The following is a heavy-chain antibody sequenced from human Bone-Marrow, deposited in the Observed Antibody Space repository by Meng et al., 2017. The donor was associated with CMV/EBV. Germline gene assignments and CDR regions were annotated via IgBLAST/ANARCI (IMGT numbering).Heavy chain of an antibody. V-gene: IGHV3-53*01. CDR1: GFTVSSNY. D-gene: IGHD2-2*01. Sequence: GGSLRLSCAASGFTVSSNYMSWVRQAPGKGLEWVSVIYSGGSTYYADSVKGRFTISRDNSKNTLYLQMNSLRAEDTAVYYCAGKTDQLLYYYYGMDVWGQGTTVTVYS. CDR3: AGKTDQLLYYYYGMDV. J-gene: IGHJ6*02. CDR2: IYSGGST.